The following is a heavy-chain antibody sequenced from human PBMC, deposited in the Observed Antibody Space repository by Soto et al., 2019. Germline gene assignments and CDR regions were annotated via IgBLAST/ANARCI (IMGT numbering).Heavy chain of an antibody. J-gene: IGHJ5*02. CDR1: GLTFSNYY. V-gene: IGHV3-48*01. CDR2: ISSSSSTI. Sequence: PGXSLRLSRAVSGLTFSNYYTNWVRQAQGKGLEWVSYISSSSSTIYYADSVKGRFTISRDNAKNSLYLQMNSLRAEDTAVYYCARDEQYSSSWPFYPCCQGTLVTXSS. CDR3: ARDEQYSSSWPFYP. D-gene: IGHD6-13*01.